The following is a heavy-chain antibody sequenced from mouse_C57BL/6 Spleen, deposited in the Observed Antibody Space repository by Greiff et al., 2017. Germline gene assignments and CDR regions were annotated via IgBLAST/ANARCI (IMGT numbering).Heavy chain of an antibody. CDR3: ARDTTVVAPYYFDY. Sequence: EVQRVESGGGLVKPGGSLKLSCAASGFTFSDYGMHWVRQAPEKGLEWVAYISSGSSTIYYADTVKGRFTISRDNAKNTLFLQMTSLRSEDTAMYYCARDTTVVAPYYFDYWGQGTTLTVSS. D-gene: IGHD1-1*01. J-gene: IGHJ2*01. CDR2: ISSGSSTI. CDR1: GFTFSDYG. V-gene: IGHV5-17*01.